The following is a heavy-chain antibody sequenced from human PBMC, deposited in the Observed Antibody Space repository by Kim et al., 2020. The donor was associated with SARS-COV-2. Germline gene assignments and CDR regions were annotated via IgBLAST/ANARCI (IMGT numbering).Heavy chain of an antibody. CDR1: GFTFTSHA. V-gene: IGHV3-23*01. J-gene: IGHJ4*01. Sequence: GGSLRLSCTTSGFTFTSHAMSWVRQAPGKGLEWVSSIDGGGSTTYSVDSVKGRFTISRDDTKNTLFLKMSALGADDTAAYYCLRRGCGWYWDYWG. CDR3: LRRGCGWYWDY. D-gene: IGHD2-8*02. CDR2: IDGGGSTT.